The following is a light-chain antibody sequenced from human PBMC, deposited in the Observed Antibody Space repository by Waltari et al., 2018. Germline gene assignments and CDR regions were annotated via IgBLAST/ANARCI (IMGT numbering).Light chain of an antibody. Sequence: GDRVTISCRASQNIRTYLNWYQQKLGKAPKVLIYAASTLLSGVPSRFSGSGSGTDFTLTITSLQPEDFGTYYCQQSYSTPRSFGGGTKVEVK. J-gene: IGKJ4*01. CDR1: QNIRTY. V-gene: IGKV1-39*01. CDR2: AAS. CDR3: QQSYSTPRS.